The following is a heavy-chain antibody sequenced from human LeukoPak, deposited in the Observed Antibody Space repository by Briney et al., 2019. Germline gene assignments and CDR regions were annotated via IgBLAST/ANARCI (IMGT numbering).Heavy chain of an antibody. CDR2: ISGSGGST. CDR3: AKDWGGWGAFDI. D-gene: IGHD3-16*01. Sequence: HPGGSLRLSCAASGFTFSSYAMSWVRQAPGKGLEWVSAISGSGGSTYYADSVKGRFTISRDNPKNTLYLQMNSLRAEDTAVYYCAKDWGGWGAFDIWGQGTMVTVSS. CDR1: GFTFSSYA. V-gene: IGHV3-23*01. J-gene: IGHJ3*02.